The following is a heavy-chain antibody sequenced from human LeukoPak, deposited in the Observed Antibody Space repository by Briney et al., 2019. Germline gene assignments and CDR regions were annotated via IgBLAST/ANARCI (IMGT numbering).Heavy chain of an antibody. CDR3: TTGYTVTYAFDI. Sequence: GGSLRLSCAGSGFTFSNAWMSWVRQAPGKGLEWVGRIKSKTDGGTTDYAAPVKGRFTISRDDSKNTLYLQMNSLKTEDTAVYYCTTGYTVTYAFDIWGQGTMVTVSS. CDR2: IKSKTDGGTT. V-gene: IGHV3-15*01. CDR1: GFTFSNAW. J-gene: IGHJ3*02. D-gene: IGHD4-17*01.